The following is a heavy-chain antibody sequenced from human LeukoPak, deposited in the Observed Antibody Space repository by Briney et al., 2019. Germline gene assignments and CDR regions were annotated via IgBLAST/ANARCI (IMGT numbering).Heavy chain of an antibody. Sequence: GGSLRLSCAASGFTFSSYAMSWVRQAPGKGLEWVSAISGSGGSTYYADSVKGRFTISRDNSKNTLYLQMSSLRAEDTAVYYCAKSSIVLMVYASWGQGTLVTVSS. CDR3: AKSSIVLMVYAS. V-gene: IGHV3-23*01. D-gene: IGHD2-8*01. J-gene: IGHJ4*02. CDR1: GFTFSSYA. CDR2: ISGSGGST.